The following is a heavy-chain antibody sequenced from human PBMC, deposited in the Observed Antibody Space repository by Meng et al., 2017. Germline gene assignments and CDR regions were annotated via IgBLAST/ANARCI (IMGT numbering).Heavy chain of an antibody. CDR3: AREAIFGVAPGALDY. CDR1: GGSVSSGSDY. J-gene: IGHJ4*02. V-gene: IGHV4-61*01. Sequence: QVQLQDAGPGLLRPSETLSLTCTVSGGSVSSGSDYWSWILQPPGKGLEWIGYIYYSGSTNYNPSLKSRVTISVDTSKNQFSLKLSSVTAADTAVYYCAREAIFGVAPGALDYWGQGTLVTVSS. D-gene: IGHD3-3*01. CDR2: IYYSGST.